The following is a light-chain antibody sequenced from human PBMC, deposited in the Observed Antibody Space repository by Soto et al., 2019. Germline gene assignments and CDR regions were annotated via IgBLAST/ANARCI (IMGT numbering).Light chain of an antibody. CDR2: EVV. CDR1: NSDIGVYDF. Sequence: QSALTQPPSASGSPGQSGTISSTRTNSDIGVYDFVSWYQHHPGKAPRLIIYEVVQRPSGVPDRFSGSKSGNKASLTVSGLQAADEADYFCKSYAGSNTYVFGSGTK. CDR3: KSYAGSNTYV. J-gene: IGLJ1*01. V-gene: IGLV2-8*01.